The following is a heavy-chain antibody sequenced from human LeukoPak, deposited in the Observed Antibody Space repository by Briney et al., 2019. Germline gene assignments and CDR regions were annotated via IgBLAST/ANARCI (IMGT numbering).Heavy chain of an antibody. J-gene: IGHJ4*02. CDR2: ISTDGSTT. CDR1: GFTLSSYW. D-gene: IGHD5-12*01. Sequence: GGSLRLSCAASGFTLSSYWMHWVRQAPGKGLVWVSRISTDGSTTTYADSVKGRFTISRDNAKNTLYLQMNSLRAEDTAVYYCARSMATIRDYWGQGTLVTVSS. CDR3: ARSMATIRDY. V-gene: IGHV3-74*01.